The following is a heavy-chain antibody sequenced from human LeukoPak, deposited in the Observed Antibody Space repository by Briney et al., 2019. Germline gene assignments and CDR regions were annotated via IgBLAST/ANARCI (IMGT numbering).Heavy chain of an antibody. CDR3: AKDPTYYYDSSGYYSPYYFDY. CDR1: GFTVSSDY. Sequence: GGSLRLSCAASGFTVSSDYMSWVRQAPGKGLEWVSVIYSGGSTYYADSVKGRFTISRDNAENSLYLQMNSLRAEDTAVYYCAKDPTYYYDSSGYYSPYYFDYWGQGTLVTVSS. D-gene: IGHD3-22*01. CDR2: IYSGGST. V-gene: IGHV3-53*01. J-gene: IGHJ4*02.